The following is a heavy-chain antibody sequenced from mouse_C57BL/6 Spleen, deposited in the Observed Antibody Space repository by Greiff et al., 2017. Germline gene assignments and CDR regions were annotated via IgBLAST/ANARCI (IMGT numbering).Heavy chain of an antibody. Sequence: VQLQQSGPELVKPGASVKISCKASGYSFTGYYMNWVKQSPEKSLEWIGVINPSTGGTTYNQKFKAKATLTVDKSSSTAYMQLKSLTSEDSAVYYCARSGDEGAMDYWGQGTSVTVAS. CDR3: ARSGDEGAMDY. V-gene: IGHV1-42*01. CDR1: GYSFTGYY. D-gene: IGHD3-2*02. J-gene: IGHJ4*01. CDR2: INPSTGGT.